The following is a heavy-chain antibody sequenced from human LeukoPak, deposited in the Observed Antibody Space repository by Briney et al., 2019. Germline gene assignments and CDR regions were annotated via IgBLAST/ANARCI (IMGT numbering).Heavy chain of an antibody. CDR3: TITVAGIRYYMDV. V-gene: IGHV3-73*01. CDR2: IRSKANSYAT. D-gene: IGHD6-19*01. J-gene: IGHJ6*03. Sequence: GGTLRLSCAASGFTFSSYGMSWVRQASGKGLEWVGRIRSKANSYATAYAASVKGRFTISRDDSKNTAYLQMNSLKTEDTAVYYCTITVAGIRYYMDVWGKGTTVTISS. CDR1: GFTFSSYG.